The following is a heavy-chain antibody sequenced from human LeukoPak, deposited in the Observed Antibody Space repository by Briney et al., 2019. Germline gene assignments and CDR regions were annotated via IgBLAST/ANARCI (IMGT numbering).Heavy chain of an antibody. Sequence: PSETLSLTCAVYGGSFSGYYWSWIRQPPGKGLEWIGEINHSGSTNYNPSLKSRVTISVDTSKNQFSLKLSSVTAADTAVYYCARRGVTTPYDNFDYWGQGTLVTVSS. CDR2: INHSGST. D-gene: IGHD4-11*01. CDR1: GGSFSGYY. V-gene: IGHV4-34*01. CDR3: ARRGVTTPYDNFDY. J-gene: IGHJ4*02.